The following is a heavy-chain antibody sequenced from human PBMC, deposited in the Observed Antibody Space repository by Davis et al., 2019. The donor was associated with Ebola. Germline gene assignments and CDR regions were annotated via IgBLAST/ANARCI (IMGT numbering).Heavy chain of an antibody. D-gene: IGHD6-19*01. Sequence: ASVKVSCKASGYTFTGYYMHWVRQAPGQGLEWMGWINPNSGGTNYAQKFQGRVTMTRDTSISTAYMELSRLRSDDTAVYYCARVPGIAVAGVGFDPWGQGTLVTVSS. CDR2: INPNSGGT. CDR3: ARVPGIAVAGVGFDP. J-gene: IGHJ5*02. CDR1: GYTFTGYY. V-gene: IGHV1-2*02.